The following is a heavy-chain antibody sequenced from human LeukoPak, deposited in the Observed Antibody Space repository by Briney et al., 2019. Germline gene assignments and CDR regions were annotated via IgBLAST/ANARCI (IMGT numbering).Heavy chain of an antibody. D-gene: IGHD1-26*01. V-gene: IGHV4-30-4*01. Sequence: PSQTLSLTCTVSGASTGSSDNYWSWVRQTPGKGLEWLGFIFHTGTTYYNPSLQSRLRISIDTSKNQFSLRLTSATAADTAIYYCARDDSLGGTYYWGPGTPVTVSS. CDR3: ARDDSLGGTYY. CDR1: GASTGSSDNY. J-gene: IGHJ1*01. CDR2: IFHTGTT.